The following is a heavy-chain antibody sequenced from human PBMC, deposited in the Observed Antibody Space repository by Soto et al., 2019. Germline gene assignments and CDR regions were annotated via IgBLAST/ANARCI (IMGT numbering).Heavy chain of an antibody. V-gene: IGHV1-18*01. J-gene: IGHJ5*02. CDR2: ISTYSGDT. CDR1: GYTFFTYD. Sequence: EASVKVSCKASGYTFFTYDISWVRQAPGQGLEWMGWISTYSGDTKYAQKFQGRVTMTTDTSTTTAYLELRSLRSDDTAVYYCARHHGPTTSENWFDPWGQGTPVTVSS. D-gene: IGHD5-12*01. CDR3: ARHHGPTTSENWFDP.